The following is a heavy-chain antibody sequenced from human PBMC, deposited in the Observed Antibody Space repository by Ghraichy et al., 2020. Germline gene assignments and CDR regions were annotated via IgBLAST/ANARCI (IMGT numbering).Heavy chain of an antibody. CDR2: IYYSGST. CDR3: ARGGGGYSSGWYLRLFDY. V-gene: IGHV4-59*07. Sequence: SHTLSLTCTVSGGSISSYYWSWIRQPPGKGLEWIGYIYYSGSTNYNPSLKSRVTISVDTSKNQFSLKLSSVTAADTAVYYCARGGGGYSSGWYLRLFDYWGQGTLVTVSS. D-gene: IGHD6-19*01. CDR1: GGSISSYY. J-gene: IGHJ4*02.